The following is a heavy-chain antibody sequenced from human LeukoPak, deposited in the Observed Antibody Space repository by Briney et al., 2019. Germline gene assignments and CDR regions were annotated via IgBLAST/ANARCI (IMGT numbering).Heavy chain of an antibody. CDR3: ARDGSGFYLYYYMDV. Sequence: DPGGSLRLSCAASGFTFTDYSMTWVRQAPGKGLEWVSSISTVSTYKFYSDSVKGRFTISRDNAKNILYLQMSSLSAEDTAVYYCARDGSGFYLYYYMDVWGRGTPVTVSS. J-gene: IGHJ6*03. CDR1: GFTFTDYS. D-gene: IGHD6-25*01. V-gene: IGHV3-21*01. CDR2: ISTVSTYK.